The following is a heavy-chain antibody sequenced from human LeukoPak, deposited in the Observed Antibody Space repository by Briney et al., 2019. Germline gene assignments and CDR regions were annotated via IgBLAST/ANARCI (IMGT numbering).Heavy chain of an antibody. CDR1: GFTFSTYG. V-gene: IGHV3-30*02. CDR3: VRDGAHWDLDY. Sequence: PEGSLRLSCAASGFTFSTYGMHWIRQAPGKGLEWVAFIQSDGGNEYYADSVKGRFTISRDNSKNTVHLQMNSLRAEDTAMYYCVRDGAHWDLDYWGQGTLVTVSS. J-gene: IGHJ4*02. CDR2: IQSDGGNE. D-gene: IGHD7-27*01.